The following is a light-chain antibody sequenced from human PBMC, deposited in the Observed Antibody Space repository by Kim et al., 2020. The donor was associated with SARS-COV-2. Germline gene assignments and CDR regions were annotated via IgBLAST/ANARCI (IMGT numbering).Light chain of an antibody. CDR3: QQYNSWYS. CDR1: QSVNSN. Sequence: LSWSPGERVPLSCRASQSVNSNLAWYQHKPGQAPRLLIYGASYRLTGIPARFSGSGSGTQFNLTISSLRSEDFAVYYCQQYNSWYSFGQGTKLEI. CDR2: GAS. V-gene: IGKV3-15*01. J-gene: IGKJ2*03.